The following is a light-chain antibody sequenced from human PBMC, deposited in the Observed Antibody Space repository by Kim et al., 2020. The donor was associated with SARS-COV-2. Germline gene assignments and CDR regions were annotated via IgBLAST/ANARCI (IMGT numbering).Light chain of an antibody. V-gene: IGKV3D-15*01. Sequence: VSPGERVPLACRASQSDRSNIGWYQQKPGQAPRLLIYGASSRATGIPARFSGSGSGTEFTLTISSLQSEDFAIYYCQQYDAWPITFGQGTRLEIK. J-gene: IGKJ5*01. CDR1: QSDRSN. CDR3: QQYDAWPIT. CDR2: GAS.